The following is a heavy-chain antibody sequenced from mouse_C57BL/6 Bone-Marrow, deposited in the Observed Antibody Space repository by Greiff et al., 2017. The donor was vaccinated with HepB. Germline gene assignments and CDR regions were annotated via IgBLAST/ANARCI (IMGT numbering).Heavy chain of an antibody. CDR3: ARSMNYGSSPCYAMDY. V-gene: IGHV1-7*01. CDR2: INPSSGYT. J-gene: IGHJ4*01. CDR1: GYTFTSYW. D-gene: IGHD1-1*01. Sequence: QVQLQQSGAELAKPGASVKLSCKASGYTFTSYWMHWVKQRPGQGLEWIGYINPSSGYTKYNQKFKDKATLTADKASSTAYMQLISLTYEDSAVYYCARSMNYGSSPCYAMDYWGQGTSVTVSS.